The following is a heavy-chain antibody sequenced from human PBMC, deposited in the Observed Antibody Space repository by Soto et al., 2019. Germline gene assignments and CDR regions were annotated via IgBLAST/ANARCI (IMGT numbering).Heavy chain of an antibody. D-gene: IGHD2-21*01. Sequence: EVQLVESGGGLVQPGGSLSLSCAASGFTFPDYWMHWVRQAPGKGLVWVSRAKYDGITTSYADSVEGRFTISRDNAKNTVYLQMNSLRAEDTAVYYCARGIKNYYGVDVWGQGTTVTVSS. CDR3: ARGIKNYYGVDV. J-gene: IGHJ6*02. CDR2: AKYDGITT. V-gene: IGHV3-74*01. CDR1: GFTFPDYW.